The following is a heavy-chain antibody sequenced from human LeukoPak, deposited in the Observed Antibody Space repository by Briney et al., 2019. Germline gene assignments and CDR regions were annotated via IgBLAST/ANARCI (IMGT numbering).Heavy chain of an antibody. CDR2: SSAYNGNT. J-gene: IGHJ4*02. CDR3: ARLLPSSWPYYFDY. Sequence: GASVKVSCKASGYTFTSYGISWVRQAPGQGLEWMGWSSAYNGNTNYAQKRQGRVTMTTDTSTSTAYMELRSLRSDDTAVYYCARLLPSSWPYYFDYWGQGTLVTVSS. D-gene: IGHD6-13*01. CDR1: GYTFTSYG. V-gene: IGHV1-18*04.